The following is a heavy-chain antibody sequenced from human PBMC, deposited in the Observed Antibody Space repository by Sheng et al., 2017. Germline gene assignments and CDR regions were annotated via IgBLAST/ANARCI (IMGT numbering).Heavy chain of an antibody. V-gene: IGHV4-59*01. Sequence: QVQLQESGPGLVKPSETLSLTCTVSGGSISSYYWSWIRQPPGKGLEWIGYIYYSGSTNYNPSLKSRVTISVDTSKNQFSLKLSSVTAADTAVYYCARGPLGSPGAYFDYWGQGTLVTVSS. CDR1: GGSISSYY. J-gene: IGHJ4*02. CDR3: ARGPLGSPGAYFDY. D-gene: IGHD1-26*01. CDR2: IYYSGST.